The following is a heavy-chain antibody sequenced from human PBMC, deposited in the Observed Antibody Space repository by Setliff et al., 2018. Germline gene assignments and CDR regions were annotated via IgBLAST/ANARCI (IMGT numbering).Heavy chain of an antibody. J-gene: IGHJ5*02. CDR2: IYYTGIT. D-gene: IGHD2-2*01. CDR3: VSTFNGSPADR. CDR1: GDSINTPTYH. Sequence: TLSLTCTVSGDSINTPTYHWGWVRQPPGKGLEWIGLIYYTGITYYNPSLKSRVTISEDMSENQITLKLNPVTAADTAVYYCVSTFNGSPADRWGQGTLVTASS. V-gene: IGHV4-39*01.